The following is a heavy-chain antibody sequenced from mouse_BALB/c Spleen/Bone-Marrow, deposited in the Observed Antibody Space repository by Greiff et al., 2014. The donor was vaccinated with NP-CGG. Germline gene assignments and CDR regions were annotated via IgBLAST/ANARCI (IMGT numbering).Heavy chain of an antibody. Sequence: VMLVESGPGLVAPSQSLSITCTVSGFSLTGYGVNWVRQPPGKGLEWLGMIWGDGSTDYNSALKSRLSISKDNSKSQVFLKMNGRKPEDGARDCCARAGYDYGDLYGGMDYWGQGTSVTVSS. D-gene: IGHD2-4*01. CDR3: ARAGYDYGDLYGGMDY. V-gene: IGHV2-6-7*01. CDR1: GFSLTGYG. J-gene: IGHJ4*01. CDR2: IWGDGST.